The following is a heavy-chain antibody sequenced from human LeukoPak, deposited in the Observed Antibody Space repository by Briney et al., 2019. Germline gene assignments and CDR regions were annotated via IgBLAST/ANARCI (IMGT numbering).Heavy chain of an antibody. CDR3: ARGIAYFDY. J-gene: IGHJ4*02. CDR1: GYTFTNYG. D-gene: IGHD6-13*01. V-gene: IGHV1-18*01. CDR2: ISVSHGNT. Sequence: VASVKVSCKASGYTFTNYGFTWVRQAPGQGLEWMGWISVSHGNTIYAQKLQGRVTMTTDTSTSTAYMVLRSLRSDDTAVYYCARGIAYFDYWGQGTLVTVSS.